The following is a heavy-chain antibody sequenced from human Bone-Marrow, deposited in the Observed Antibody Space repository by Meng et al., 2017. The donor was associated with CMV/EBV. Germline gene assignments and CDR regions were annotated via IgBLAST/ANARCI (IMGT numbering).Heavy chain of an antibody. J-gene: IGHJ6*02. CDR3: TGDYPSPHRYCSSNSCPPHGMDV. D-gene: IGHD2-2*01. V-gene: IGHV1-18*01. Sequence: ASVKVSCKASGYTFTSYGISWVRQAPGQGLEWMGWISAYNGNTNYAQKLQGRVTMTTDTATSTAYMELRSLRHDDTAVYYCTGDYPSPHRYCSSNSCPPHGMDVWGQGTTVTVSS. CDR1: GYTFTSYG. CDR2: ISAYNGNT.